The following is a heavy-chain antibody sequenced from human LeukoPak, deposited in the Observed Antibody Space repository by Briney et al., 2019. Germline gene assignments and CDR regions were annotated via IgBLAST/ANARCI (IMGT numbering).Heavy chain of an antibody. Sequence: GGSLRLSCAASGFIFSDYGMNWVRQVPGKGLEWLTFIRHDGSNKFYAESVKGRFTISRDMSKNTLYLQMNSLRAEDTAVYYCASDYCSGGSCQQAWGQGTLVTVSS. CDR3: ASDYCSGGSCQQA. V-gene: IGHV3-30*02. CDR2: IRHDGSNK. J-gene: IGHJ5*02. CDR1: GFIFSDYG. D-gene: IGHD2-15*01.